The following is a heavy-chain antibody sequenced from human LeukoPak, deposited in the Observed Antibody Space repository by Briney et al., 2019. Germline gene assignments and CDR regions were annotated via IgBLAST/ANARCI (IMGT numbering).Heavy chain of an antibody. CDR2: IYYSGTT. D-gene: IGHD3-10*02. CDR1: GDSISSGNYY. CDR3: ARYYFVNNGPPPPAYFDY. V-gene: IGHV4-31*03. Sequence: SQTLSLTCTVSGDSISSGNYYWSWFRQHPGEGLEWIGLIYYSGTTYYNPSLKSRVSISVDASKKQFSLKLSSVTAADTAVYYWARYYFVNNGPPPPAYFDYWGQGTLVPVSS. J-gene: IGHJ4*02.